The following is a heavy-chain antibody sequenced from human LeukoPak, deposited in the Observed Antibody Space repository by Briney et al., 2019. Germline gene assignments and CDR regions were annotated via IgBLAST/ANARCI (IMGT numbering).Heavy chain of an antibody. V-gene: IGHV4-59*01. Sequence: PSETLSLTCTVSGGSISNYYWTWLRQSPGKGLEWIGNIYFNGNTNYNPSLKSRVAISIDTSKKQFSLNMSSVTAADTAVFYCAGGFDWLSVIWGRGTMVTVSS. CDR2: IYFNGNT. D-gene: IGHD3-9*01. J-gene: IGHJ3*02. CDR1: GGSISNYY. CDR3: AGGFDWLSVI.